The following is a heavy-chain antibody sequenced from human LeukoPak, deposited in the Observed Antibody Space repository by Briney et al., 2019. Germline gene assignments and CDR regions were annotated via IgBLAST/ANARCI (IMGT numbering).Heavy chain of an antibody. CDR2: IIPMFGTA. D-gene: IGHD2-21*02. CDR1: GGTFSSYA. CDR3: ARDLGGDRDDY. Sequence: SVKVSCKASGGTFSSYAISWVGQAPGQGVEGMGRIIPMFGTANYAQKFQGRVTITTDESTSTAYMELSSLRSEDTAVYYCARDLGGDRDDYWGQGTLVTVSS. V-gene: IGHV1-69*05. J-gene: IGHJ4*02.